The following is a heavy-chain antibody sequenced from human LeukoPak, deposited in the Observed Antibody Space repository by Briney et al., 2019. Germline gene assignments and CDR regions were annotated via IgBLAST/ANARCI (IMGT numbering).Heavy chain of an antibody. V-gene: IGHV1-69*01. CDR1: GGTFSSYA. D-gene: IGHD6-13*01. CDR2: IIPIFGTA. J-gene: IGHJ5*02. Sequence: GSSVKVSCKASGGTFSSYAISWVRQAPGQGLEWMGGIIPIFGTANYAQKFQGRVTITADESTSTAYMELSSLRSEDTAVYYCARDYGGSSWYRNWFDPWGQGTLVIVSS. CDR3: ARDYGGSSWYRNWFDP.